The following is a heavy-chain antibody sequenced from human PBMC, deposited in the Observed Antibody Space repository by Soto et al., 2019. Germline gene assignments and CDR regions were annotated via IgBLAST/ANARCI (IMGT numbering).Heavy chain of an antibody. J-gene: IGHJ3*02. CDR3: ARETKPRGAFDI. D-gene: IGHD3-10*01. CDR2: IGTAGDT. V-gene: IGHV3-13*04. CDR1: GFTFSSYD. Sequence: EVQLVESGGGLVQPGGSLRLSCAASGFTFSSYDMHWVRQATGKGLEWVSAIGTAGDTYYPGSVKGRFTISRENAKNSLYLQMDSLRAGDTALYYCARETKPRGAFDIWGQGTMVTVSS.